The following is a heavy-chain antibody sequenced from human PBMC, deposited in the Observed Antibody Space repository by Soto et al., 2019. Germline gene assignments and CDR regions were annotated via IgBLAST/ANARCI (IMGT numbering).Heavy chain of an antibody. CDR3: ARGGATRQGRGYYYGMDV. V-gene: IGHV3-30-3*01. Sequence: PGGALRLSCAAPGFAFSSYAIHWVRQAPGKGVEWVAVISSAGNSEYYGDSVRGRFSISRDNSKNTVYLQMNSLKTEDTAVYFCARGGATRQGRGYYYGMDVWGQGATVTASS. CDR2: ISSAGNSE. J-gene: IGHJ6*02. CDR1: GFAFSSYA. D-gene: IGHD6-6*01.